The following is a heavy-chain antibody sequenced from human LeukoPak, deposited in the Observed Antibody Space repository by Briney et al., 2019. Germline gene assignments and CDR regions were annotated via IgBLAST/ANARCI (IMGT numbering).Heavy chain of an antibody. J-gene: IGHJ4*02. Sequence: GGSLRLSCAASGFTVSSNYMSWVRQAPGKGLEWVSVIYSGGSTYYADSVKGRFTISRDNSKNTLYLRMNSLRAEDTAVYYCAKPEDSGYDGLVWGQGTLVTVSS. V-gene: IGHV3-53*01. CDR3: AKPEDSGYDGLV. D-gene: IGHD5-12*01. CDR2: IYSGGST. CDR1: GFTVSSNY.